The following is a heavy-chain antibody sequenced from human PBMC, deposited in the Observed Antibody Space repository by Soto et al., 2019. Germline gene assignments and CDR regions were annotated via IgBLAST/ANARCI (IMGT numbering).Heavy chain of an antibody. CDR1: GFNFDDYA. CDR2: ITWNSGNV. V-gene: IGHV3-9*01. Sequence: GGSLRLSCAASGFNFDDYAMHWVRQVPGKGPEWVSGITWNSGNVGYADSVKGRFTISRDNAKNSLYLQMNSLRPEDTALYYCATDHLGGAMAVRFFDQLGQGTLATVSS. J-gene: IGHJ4*02. D-gene: IGHD6-19*01. CDR3: ATDHLGGAMAVRFFDQ.